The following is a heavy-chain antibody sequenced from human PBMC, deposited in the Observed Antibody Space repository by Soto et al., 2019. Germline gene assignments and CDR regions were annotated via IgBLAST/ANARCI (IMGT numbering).Heavy chain of an antibody. J-gene: IGHJ4*02. V-gene: IGHV4-38-2*01. D-gene: IGHD1-26*01. CDR1: GYSISGGYY. CDR3: ERWYSGCYFDF. CDR2: IYHSGST. Sequence: SETLSLTCAVSGYSISGGYYCGWIRQPPGKGLEWIGSIYHSGSTYFNASHKSRVTISVDSSKNHLSLKLTSVTAADTAVNFCERWYSGCYFDFWGQGTLVTVSS.